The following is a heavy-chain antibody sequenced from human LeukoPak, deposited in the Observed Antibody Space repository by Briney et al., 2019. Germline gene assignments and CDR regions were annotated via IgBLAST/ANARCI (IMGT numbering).Heavy chain of an antibody. Sequence: ASVKVSCKASGFTFTSYDINWVRQAPGQGLEWMGWMNPNSGNTRHAQKVQGRITMTGDTSISTAYMELSSLRSEDTAVYYCARGPSLVRGVIMPGSVGGMDVWGQGTTVTVSS. D-gene: IGHD3-10*01. V-gene: IGHV1-8*01. CDR2: MNPNSGNT. CDR3: ARGPSLVRGVIMPGSVGGMDV. J-gene: IGHJ6*02. CDR1: GFTFTSYD.